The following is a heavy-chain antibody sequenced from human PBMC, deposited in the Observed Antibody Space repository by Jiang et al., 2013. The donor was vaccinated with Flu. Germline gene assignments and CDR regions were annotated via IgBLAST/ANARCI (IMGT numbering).Heavy chain of an antibody. CDR1: GYTFTSSA. CDR3: ASMAYGSGSSFDY. Sequence: SGAEVKKPGASVKVSCKASGYTFTSSAISWVRQAPGQGLEWMGWISPYNDDTQYAQKLQGRVTMTTDKSTTSAFMELRSLRSDDTAVYYCASMAYGSGSSFDYWGQGTLVTVSS. CDR2: ISPYNDDT. J-gene: IGHJ4*02. V-gene: IGHV1-18*01. D-gene: IGHD3-10*01.